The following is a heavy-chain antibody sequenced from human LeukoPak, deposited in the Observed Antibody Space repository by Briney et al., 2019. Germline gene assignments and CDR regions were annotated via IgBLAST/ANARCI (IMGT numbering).Heavy chain of an antibody. CDR1: GFTFSSYA. J-gene: IGHJ3*02. CDR3: ARVGYCSGGSCYSAFAFDI. D-gene: IGHD2-15*01. CDR2: ISGSGGST. Sequence: GGSLRLSCAASGFTFSSYAMSWVRQAPGKGLEWVSAISGSGGSTFYADSVKGRFTISRDNAKNSLYLQMNSLRAEDTALYYCARVGYCSGGSCYSAFAFDIWGQGTMVTVSS. V-gene: IGHV3-23*01.